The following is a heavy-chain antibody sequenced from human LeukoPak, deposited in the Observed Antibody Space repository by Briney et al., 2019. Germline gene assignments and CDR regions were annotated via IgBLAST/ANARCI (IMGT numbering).Heavy chain of an antibody. Sequence: SETLSLTCTVSGGSISSGDYYWSWIRQPPGKGLEWIGYIYYSGSTYYNPSLKSRVTISVDTSKNQFSLKLSSVTAADTAVYYCARFDSYGYSQYFDYWGQGTLVTVFS. CDR3: ARFDSYGYSQYFDY. V-gene: IGHV4-30-4*01. CDR2: IYYSGST. D-gene: IGHD5-18*01. CDR1: GGSISSGDYY. J-gene: IGHJ4*02.